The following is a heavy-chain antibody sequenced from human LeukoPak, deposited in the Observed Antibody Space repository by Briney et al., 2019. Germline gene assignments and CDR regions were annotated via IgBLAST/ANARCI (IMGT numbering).Heavy chain of an antibody. Sequence: GASVKVSCKASGYTFTGYYMHWVRQAPGQGLEWMGWINPNSGGTNYAQKFQGRVTMTRDTSISTAYMELSRLRSDDTAVYYCARGEAFTMIVVAKYWYFDLWGRGTLVTVSS. V-gene: IGHV1-2*02. CDR1: GYTFTGYY. J-gene: IGHJ2*01. D-gene: IGHD3-22*01. CDR3: ARGEAFTMIVVAKYWYFDL. CDR2: INPNSGGT.